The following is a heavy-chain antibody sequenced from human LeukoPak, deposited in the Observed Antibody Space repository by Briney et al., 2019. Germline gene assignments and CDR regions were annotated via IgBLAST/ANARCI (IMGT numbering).Heavy chain of an antibody. CDR1: GGSISSSSYY. Sequence: KTSETLSLTCTVSGGSISSSSYYWGWIRQPPGKGLEWIGSIYYSGSTYYNPSLKSRVTISVDTSKNQFSLKLSSVTAADTAVYYCASSDVAPQDYWGQGTLVTVSS. D-gene: IGHD5-12*01. CDR2: IYYSGST. CDR3: ASSDVAPQDY. J-gene: IGHJ4*02. V-gene: IGHV4-39*01.